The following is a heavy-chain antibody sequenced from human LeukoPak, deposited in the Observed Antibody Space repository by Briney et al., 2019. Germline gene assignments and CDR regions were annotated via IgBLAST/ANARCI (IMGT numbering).Heavy chain of an antibody. D-gene: IGHD6-19*01. V-gene: IGHV3-23*01. CDR2: ITGSGGRT. Sequence: GGSLRLSCAASGFTFSSYVMTWVRQAPGKGLEWVSAITGSGGRTHYGDSVRGRFTISRDNSKNTLYLQMNSLRAEDTAVYYCAKDLEQWLGPLGAFDIWGQGTMVTVSS. CDR1: GFTFSSYV. CDR3: AKDLEQWLGPLGAFDI. J-gene: IGHJ3*02.